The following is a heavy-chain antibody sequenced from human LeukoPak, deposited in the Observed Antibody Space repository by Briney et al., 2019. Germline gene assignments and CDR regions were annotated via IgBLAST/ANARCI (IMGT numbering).Heavy chain of an antibody. Sequence: GGSLRLSCAASGFTFSSYAMSWVRQAPGKGLEWVSVISGSGGSTYYADSVKGRFTISRDNAKNSLYLQMNSLRAEDTALYYCARSAAYYYYYYMDVWGKGTTVTVSS. D-gene: IGHD6-25*01. CDR1: GFTFSSYA. J-gene: IGHJ6*03. CDR2: ISGSGGST. V-gene: IGHV3-23*01. CDR3: ARSAAYYYYYYMDV.